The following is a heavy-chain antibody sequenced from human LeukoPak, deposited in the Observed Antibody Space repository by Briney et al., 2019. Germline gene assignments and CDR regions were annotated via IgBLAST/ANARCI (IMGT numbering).Heavy chain of an antibody. CDR1: GGSISSSNW. V-gene: IGHV4-4*02. D-gene: IGHD6-13*01. CDR2: IYHSGST. J-gene: IGHJ4*02. Sequence: SGTLSLTCAVSGGSISSSNWWSWVRQPPGKGLEWIGEIYHSGSTNYNPSLKSRVTISVDKSKNQFSLKLSSVTAADTAVYYCARVGSLQGGSSWYVGVLWYFDYWGQGTLVTVSS. CDR3: ARVGSLQGGSSWYVGVLWYFDY.